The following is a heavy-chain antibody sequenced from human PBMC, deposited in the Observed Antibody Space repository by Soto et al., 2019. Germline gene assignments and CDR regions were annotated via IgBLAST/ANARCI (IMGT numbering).Heavy chain of an antibody. V-gene: IGHV4-4*07. D-gene: IGHD6-13*01. J-gene: IGHJ6*02. CDR1: GGSISSYY. Sequence: TSETLSLTCTVSGGSISSYYWSWIRQPAGKGLEWIGRIYTSGSTNYNPSLKSRVTMSVDTSKNQFSLKLSSVTAADTAVYYCAREKIAAATLGGTYYYYGMDVWGQGTTVTVSS. CDR2: IYTSGST. CDR3: AREKIAAATLGGTYYYYGMDV.